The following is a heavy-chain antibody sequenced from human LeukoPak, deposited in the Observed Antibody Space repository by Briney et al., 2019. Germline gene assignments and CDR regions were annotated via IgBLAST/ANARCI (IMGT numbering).Heavy chain of an antibody. CDR3: ATWGWLGDAYCFDY. CDR1: GFTFSNYG. J-gene: IGHJ4*02. CDR2: ISSSGSYI. Sequence: GGSLRLSCAASGFTFSNYGMNWVRQAPGKGLEWLSSISSSGSYIHYADSVKGRFTISRDNAKNSLYLQMNSLRAEDTAVYYCATWGWLGDAYCFDYWGQGTLVTVSS. D-gene: IGHD6-19*01. V-gene: IGHV3-21*01.